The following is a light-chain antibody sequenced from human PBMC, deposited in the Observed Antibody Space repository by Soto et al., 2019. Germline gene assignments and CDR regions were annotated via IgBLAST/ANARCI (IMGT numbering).Light chain of an antibody. Sequence: AIQMTQSPSSLSASVGDRVTITCRASQGIGDDLGWYQQRPGKAPQLLIYSASDLQSGVPSRFSGSGSGTDFTLTISSLQPEDFATYYCLQNYNFPWTFGQGTKVEIK. J-gene: IGKJ1*01. CDR1: QGIGDD. V-gene: IGKV1-6*01. CDR2: SAS. CDR3: LQNYNFPWT.